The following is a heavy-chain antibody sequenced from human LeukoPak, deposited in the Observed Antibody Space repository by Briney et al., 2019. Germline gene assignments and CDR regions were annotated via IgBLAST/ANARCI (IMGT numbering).Heavy chain of an antibody. J-gene: IGHJ4*02. CDR3: ARGGQNFDFWRFDY. CDR1: GFTFNDHA. D-gene: IGHD3-3*01. CDR2: ISGSGGST. Sequence: PGGSLRLSCAGSGFTFNDHAMSWVRQAPGKGLEWVSSISGSGGSTYYADYVTGRSTISRDNSKKVVYFEMNSLRGEDTAVYFCARGGQNFDFWRFDYWGQGTLAVVSS. V-gene: IGHV3-23*01.